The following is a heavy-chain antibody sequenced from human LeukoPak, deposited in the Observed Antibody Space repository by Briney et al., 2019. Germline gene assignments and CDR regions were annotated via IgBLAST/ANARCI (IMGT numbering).Heavy chain of an antibody. V-gene: IGHV4-61*01. Sequence: LETLSLTCTVSGGSTSSNYYWGWIRQPPGKGLEWIGYIYYSGSTNYNPSLKSRVTTSVETSKNQFSLRLSSVTAADTAVYYCARGDPLGYCSGGSCYGRDYWGQGTLVTVSS. CDR3: ARGDPLGYCSGGSCYGRDY. CDR2: IYYSGST. D-gene: IGHD2-15*01. CDR1: GGSTSSNYY. J-gene: IGHJ4*02.